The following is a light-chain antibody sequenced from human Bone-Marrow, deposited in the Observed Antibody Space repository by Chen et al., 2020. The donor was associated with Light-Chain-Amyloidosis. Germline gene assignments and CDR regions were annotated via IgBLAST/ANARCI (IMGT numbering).Light chain of an antibody. CDR2: RDT. J-gene: IGLJ2*01. V-gene: IGLV3-25*03. Sequence: SYELPQPPSVSLSPGQTARRPCSGDDLPTKYAYWYQQKPGQAPVLVIHRDTERPSGISERFSGSSSGTTATVTISGVQAEDEADYHCQSADSSGTYEVIFGGGTKLTVL. CDR3: QSADSSGTYEVI. CDR1: DLPTKY.